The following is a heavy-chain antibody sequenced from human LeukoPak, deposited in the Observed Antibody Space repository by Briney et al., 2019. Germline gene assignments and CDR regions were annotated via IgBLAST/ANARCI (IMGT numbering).Heavy chain of an antibody. V-gene: IGHV4-59*12. J-gene: IGHJ3*02. Sequence: SETLSLTCTVSGGSISSYYWSWIRQPPGKGVEGVGYIYYSGSTNYNPSLKSRVTISVDTSKNQFSLKLSSVTAADTAVYYCARACRDGYNGYAFDIWGQGTMVTVSS. D-gene: IGHD5-24*01. CDR3: ARACRDGYNGYAFDI. CDR1: GGSISSYY. CDR2: IYYSGST.